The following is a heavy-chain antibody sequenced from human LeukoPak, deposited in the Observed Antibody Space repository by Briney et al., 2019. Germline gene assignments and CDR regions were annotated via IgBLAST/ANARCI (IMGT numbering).Heavy chain of an antibody. CDR3: ARAYYDSSGYYPVYFQH. CDR2: ISAYNGNT. D-gene: IGHD3-22*01. Sequence: GASVKVSCKASGYTFTSYGISWVRQAPGQGLEWMGWISAYNGNTNYAQKLQGRVTMTTDTSTSTAYMELRSLRSDDTAVYYCARAYYDSSGYYPVYFQHWGQGTLVTASS. J-gene: IGHJ1*01. V-gene: IGHV1-18*01. CDR1: GYTFTSYG.